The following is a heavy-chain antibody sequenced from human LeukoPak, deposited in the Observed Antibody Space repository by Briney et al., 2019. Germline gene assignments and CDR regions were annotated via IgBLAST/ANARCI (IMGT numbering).Heavy chain of an antibody. CDR1: GFTFSNYS. D-gene: IGHD2-15*01. V-gene: IGHV3-21*01. Sequence: PGGSLRLSCAASGFTFSNYSMKWLRQAPGKGLEWVSSISSDSSHIYYGDSGKGRFTISRDNAKNSLYLQMSSLRAEDTAVYYCARGHVAAAVWNNWFDPWGQGTLVTVSS. CDR3: ARGHVAAAVWNNWFDP. CDR2: ISSDSSHI. J-gene: IGHJ5*02.